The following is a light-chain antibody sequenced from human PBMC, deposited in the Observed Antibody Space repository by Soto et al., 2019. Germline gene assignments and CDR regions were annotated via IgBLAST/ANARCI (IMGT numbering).Light chain of an antibody. CDR1: KSLSSY. V-gene: IGKV1-39*01. CDR2: AAS. J-gene: IGKJ4*01. Sequence: DLQMTQSPSSLSASVGDRVTITCRASKSLSSYLNWYQQKPVKAPKLLIYAASSLQSGVPSRFSGSSSWTDFKLTISSLQPEDFETYYCQQSYSTPRTFGGGTKVEIK. CDR3: QQSYSTPRT.